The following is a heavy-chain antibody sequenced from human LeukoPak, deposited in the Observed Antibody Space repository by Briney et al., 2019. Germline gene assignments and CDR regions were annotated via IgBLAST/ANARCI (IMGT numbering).Heavy chain of an antibody. D-gene: IGHD3-22*01. V-gene: IGHV3-9*03. CDR3: AKGVDSSLGGNDAFDV. CDR1: GFTFDDSA. J-gene: IGHJ3*01. CDR2: INWNSDTI. Sequence: GGSLRLSCAASGFTFDDSAMHWLRQAPGKGLEWVSGINWNSDTIGYADSVKGRFTISRDNAKNTLYLQLNSLRPEGMALYYCAKGVDSSLGGNDAFDVWGQGTMVTVSS.